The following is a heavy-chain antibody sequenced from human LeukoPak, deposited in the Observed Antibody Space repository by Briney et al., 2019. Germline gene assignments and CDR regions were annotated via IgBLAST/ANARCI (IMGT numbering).Heavy chain of an antibody. CDR1: GLTFSNYE. J-gene: IGHJ4*02. D-gene: IGHD4-17*01. Sequence: TGGSLRLSCAASGLTFSNYEMNWVRQAPGKGLEWISYISDGGGSRYYADSVKGRFTISRDNAKNSLYLQMNSLRAEDTAVYYCARRGYGSHFDYWGQGTLVTVSS. V-gene: IGHV3-48*03. CDR3: ARRGYGSHFDY. CDR2: ISDGGGSR.